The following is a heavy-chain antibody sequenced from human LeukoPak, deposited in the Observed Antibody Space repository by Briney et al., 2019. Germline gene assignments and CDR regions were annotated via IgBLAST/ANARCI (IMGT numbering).Heavy chain of an antibody. CDR2: IYSGGST. Sequence: GGSLKLSCAASGFTVSSNYMSWVRQAPGKGLEWVSVIYSGGSTYYADSVKGRFTISRDNSKNTLYLQMNSLRAEDTAVYYCARAGQGYESNIVGLTRGDYYYYMDVWGKGTTVTVSS. J-gene: IGHJ6*03. CDR3: ARAGQGYESNIVGLTRGDYYYYMDV. D-gene: IGHD1-26*01. CDR1: GFTVSSNY. V-gene: IGHV3-53*01.